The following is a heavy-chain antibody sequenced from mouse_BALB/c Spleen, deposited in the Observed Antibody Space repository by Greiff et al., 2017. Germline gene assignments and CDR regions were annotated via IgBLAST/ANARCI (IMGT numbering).Heavy chain of an antibody. Sequence: DVMLVESGGGLVKPGGSLKLSCAASGFTFSSYAMSWVRQTPEKRLEWVASISSGGNTYYSDSVKGGFTISSDNARNIRYLQMSSLGSEDTAMYYCARRRDYAMDYWGQGTSVTVSA. CDR1: GFTFSSYA. V-gene: IGHV5-6-5*01. CDR2: ISSGGNT. J-gene: IGHJ4*01. CDR3: ARRRDYAMDY.